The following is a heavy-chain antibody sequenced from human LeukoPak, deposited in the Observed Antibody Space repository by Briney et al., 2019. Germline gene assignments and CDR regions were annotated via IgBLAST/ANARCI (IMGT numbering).Heavy chain of an antibody. D-gene: IGHD3-9*01. CDR1: GGSFSGYY. CDR2: INHSGST. CDR3: ARGVRYFDWLPFDNWFDP. Sequence: PSETPSLTCAVCGGSFSGYYWSWIRQPPGKGLEWIGEINHSGSTNYNPSLKSRVTISVDTSKNQFSLKLSSVTAADTAVYYCARGVRYFDWLPFDNWFDPWGQGTLVTVSS. V-gene: IGHV4-34*01. J-gene: IGHJ5*02.